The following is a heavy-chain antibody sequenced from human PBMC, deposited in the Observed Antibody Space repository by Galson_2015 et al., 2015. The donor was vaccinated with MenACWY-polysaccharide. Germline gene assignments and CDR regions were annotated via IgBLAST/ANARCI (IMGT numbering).Heavy chain of an antibody. V-gene: IGHV1-69*13. CDR1: GGSFSREA. D-gene: IGHD3-22*01. Sequence: SVKVSCKASGGSFSREAISWVRQAPGQGLEWMGGIIPIFNTANYAQKFRGRLTITADESTNTAYMGLNSLRSDDTAVYYCARPLVMTVGDGMDVWGQGTTVAVSS. CDR2: IIPIFNTA. J-gene: IGHJ6*02. CDR3: ARPLVMTVGDGMDV.